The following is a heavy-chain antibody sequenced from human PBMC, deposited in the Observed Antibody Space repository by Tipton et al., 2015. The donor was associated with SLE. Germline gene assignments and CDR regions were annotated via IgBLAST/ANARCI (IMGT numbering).Heavy chain of an antibody. V-gene: IGHV4-34*01. Sequence: TLSLTCAVSGGSFSAYYWSWIRQPPGIGLEWIGEINHSGSTNYNPSLKSRVTISVDTSKNQFSLKLSSVTAADTAVYYCAREPRPRGALKGAFDIWGQGTMVTVST. CDR2: INHSGST. CDR3: AREPRPRGALKGAFDI. CDR1: GGSFSAYY. J-gene: IGHJ3*02.